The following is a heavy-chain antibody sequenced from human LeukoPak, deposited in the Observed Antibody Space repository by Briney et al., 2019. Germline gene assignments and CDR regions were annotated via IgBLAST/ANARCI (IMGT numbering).Heavy chain of an antibody. CDR3: ARGRYYYDSSGPIDY. V-gene: IGHV1-69*06. CDR2: IIPIFVTP. J-gene: IGHJ4*02. CDR1: GGTFDSYA. Sequence: SVKVSCKASGGTFDSYALSWVRQAPGRGLEWMGGIIPIFVTPNYAQRFQGRVTITADKSTSTAYMELSSLRSEDTAVYYCARGRYYYDSSGPIDYWGQGTLVTVSS. D-gene: IGHD3-22*01.